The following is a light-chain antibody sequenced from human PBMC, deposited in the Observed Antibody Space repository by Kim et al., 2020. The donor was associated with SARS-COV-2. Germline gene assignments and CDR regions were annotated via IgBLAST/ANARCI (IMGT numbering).Light chain of an antibody. V-gene: IGKV1-5*03. Sequence: ASVGDRVTITCRASQSISSWLAWYQQKPGKAPKLLIYKASSLESGVPSRFSVSGSGTEFTLTISSLQPDDFATYYCQQYNSYSGTFGQGTKVDIK. J-gene: IGKJ1*01. CDR2: KAS. CDR1: QSISSW. CDR3: QQYNSYSGT.